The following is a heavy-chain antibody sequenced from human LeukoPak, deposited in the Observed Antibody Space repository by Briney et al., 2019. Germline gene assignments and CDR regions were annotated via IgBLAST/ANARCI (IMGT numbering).Heavy chain of an antibody. Sequence: SETLSLTCAVYGGSFSGYYWSWIRHPPGKGLEWIGEINHSGSTNYNPSLKSRVTISVDTSKTQFSLKLSSVTAADTAVYYCARAHYFYGDYHPSYFDYWGQGTLVTVSS. D-gene: IGHD4-17*01. CDR1: GGSFSGYY. CDR2: INHSGST. CDR3: ARAHYFYGDYHPSYFDY. V-gene: IGHV4-34*01. J-gene: IGHJ4*02.